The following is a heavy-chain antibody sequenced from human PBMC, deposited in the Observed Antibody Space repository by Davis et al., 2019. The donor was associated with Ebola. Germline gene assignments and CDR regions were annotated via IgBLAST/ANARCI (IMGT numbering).Heavy chain of an antibody. CDR3: AKDTSNIWFDI. Sequence: PGGSLRLSCATSGFIFRSYVMSWVRQAPGKGLEWVSTFGTSGDTFYADSVKGRFTISRDNSKNTLYLQMNGLIVDDTAIYYCAKDTSNIWFDIWGQGTMVTVSS. CDR2: FGTSGDT. V-gene: IGHV3-23*01. CDR1: GFIFRSYV. J-gene: IGHJ3*02. D-gene: IGHD1-26*01.